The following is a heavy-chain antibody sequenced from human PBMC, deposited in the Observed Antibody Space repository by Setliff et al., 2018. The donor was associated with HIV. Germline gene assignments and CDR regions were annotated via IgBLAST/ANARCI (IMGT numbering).Heavy chain of an antibody. CDR2: INYSGST. Sequence: SETLSLTCAVYGGPLSGNSWTWIRQSPRKGLEWIGEINYSGSTNYNPSLKSPVTISIDTSKNQFSLKVRSVTAADTAVYYCARTLAAAGPGYYYSYYMDVWGKGTTVTVSS. V-gene: IGHV4-34*01. CDR3: ARTLAAAGPGYYYSYYMDV. CDR1: GGPLSGNS. D-gene: IGHD6-13*01. J-gene: IGHJ6*03.